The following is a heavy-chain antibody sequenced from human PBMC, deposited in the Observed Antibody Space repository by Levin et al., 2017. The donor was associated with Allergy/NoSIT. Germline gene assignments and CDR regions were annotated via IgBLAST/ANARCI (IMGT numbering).Heavy chain of an antibody. CDR1: EFSLSPSGVG. Sequence: SGPTLVKPTQTLTLTCTFSEFSLSPSGVGVGWIRQPPGKALEWLALIYWDDDKRYSPSLKSRRTTTKDTSKNQVVLTMTNMDPVDTDTYYCAHQTYYDSLTGTRGFFQHWGQGTLVTVSS. CDR3: AHQTYYDSLTGTRGFFQH. CDR2: IYWDDDK. D-gene: IGHD3-9*01. J-gene: IGHJ1*01. V-gene: IGHV2-5*02.